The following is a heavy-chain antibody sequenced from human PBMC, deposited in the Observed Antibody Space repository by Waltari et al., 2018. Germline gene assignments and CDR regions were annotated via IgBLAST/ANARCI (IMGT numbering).Heavy chain of an antibody. Sequence: QLHLQESGPGLVKPSETLSLTCSVPGGPITNNTHYWGWIRQPPGKGLEWAATISYTGATYNNPSLKSRVTIAGDTSKNQFSLKLNSVTAADTAVYYCATYVGASIGTAAFDVWGQGTMVTVSS. CDR1: GGPITNNTHY. J-gene: IGHJ3*01. D-gene: IGHD3-16*01. CDR2: ISYTGAT. V-gene: IGHV4-39*01. CDR3: ATYVGASIGTAAFDV.